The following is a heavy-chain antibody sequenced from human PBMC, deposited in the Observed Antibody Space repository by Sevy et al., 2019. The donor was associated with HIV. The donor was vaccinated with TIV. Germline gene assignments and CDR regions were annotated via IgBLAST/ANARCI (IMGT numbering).Heavy chain of an antibody. D-gene: IGHD3-22*01. CDR3: ARVPLELLYDSSGYYDY. J-gene: IGHJ4*02. CDR1: GFTFSSYA. V-gene: IGHV3-30-3*01. CDR2: ISYDGSNK. Sequence: GGSLRLSCAASGFTFSSYAMHWVPQAPGKELEWVAVISYDGSNKYYADSVKGRFTISRDNSKNTRYLQMNSLRAEDQTVYYCARVPLELLYDSSGYYDYWGQGTLVTVSS.